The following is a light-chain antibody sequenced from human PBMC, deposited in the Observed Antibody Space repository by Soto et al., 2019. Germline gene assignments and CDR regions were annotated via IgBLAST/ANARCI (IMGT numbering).Light chain of an antibody. CDR3: QQYTSYSWT. J-gene: IGKJ1*01. CDR2: AAS. CDR1: QSISSY. Sequence: DIQMTQSPSSLSASVGDRVTITCRASQSISSYLNWYQQKPGKAPKLLIYAASSLQSGVPSRFSGSGSGTEFTLTISGLQPDDFATYYCQQYTSYSWTFGQGTKVEI. V-gene: IGKV1-39*01.